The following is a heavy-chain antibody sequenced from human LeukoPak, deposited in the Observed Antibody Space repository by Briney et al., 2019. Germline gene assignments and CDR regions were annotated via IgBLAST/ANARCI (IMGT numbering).Heavy chain of an antibody. V-gene: IGHV3-33*01. D-gene: IGHD6-19*01. CDR3: ARSGGRGWYPADY. CDR2: IRYDGSSK. J-gene: IGHJ4*02. CDR1: GFTFSTFG. Sequence: GGSLRLSCAASGFTFSTFGMQWVRQAPGKGLEWVAFIRYDGSSKYYADSVKGRFTISRDNSKNTLYLQMDSLRAEDTAVFYCARSGGRGWYPADYWGQGTLVTVSS.